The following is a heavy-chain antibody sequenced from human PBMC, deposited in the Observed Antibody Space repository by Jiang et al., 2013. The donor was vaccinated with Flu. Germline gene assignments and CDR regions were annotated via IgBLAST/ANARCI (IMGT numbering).Heavy chain of an antibody. V-gene: IGHV4-39*07. CDR3: ARAQKXSGFELPYFDY. CDR2: VYYSGSA. J-gene: IGHJ4*02. D-gene: IGHD5-12*01. CDR1: GGSITSDDYF. Sequence: GSGLVKPSETLSLTCTVSGGSITSDDYFWAWIRQPPGKGLEWIGSVYYSGSAYYNPSLKSRVTISVDTSKNQFSLRLDSVTAADTAVYYCARAQKXSGFELPYFDYWSQGTPGPPSPQ.